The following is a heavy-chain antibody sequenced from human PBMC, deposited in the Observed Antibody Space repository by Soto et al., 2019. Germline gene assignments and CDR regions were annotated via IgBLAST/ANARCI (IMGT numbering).Heavy chain of an antibody. CDR3: AREVSTPSYFDY. CDR2: IKQDGSEK. Sequence: PGGSLRLSCAASGFTLSSYWMSWVRQAPGKGLEWVANIKQDGSEKYYVDSVKGRFTISRDNAKNSLYLQMNSLRAEDTAVYYCAREVSTPSYFDYWGQGT. CDR1: GFTLSSYW. D-gene: IGHD2-8*01. V-gene: IGHV3-7*01. J-gene: IGHJ4*02.